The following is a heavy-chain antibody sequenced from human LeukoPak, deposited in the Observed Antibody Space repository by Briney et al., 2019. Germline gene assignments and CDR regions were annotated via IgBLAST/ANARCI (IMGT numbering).Heavy chain of an antibody. J-gene: IGHJ4*02. Sequence: RGGSLKISCKGSGYSFTSSWIGWVRQMPGKSLEWMGIIYPGDSDTRYSPSFQGQVTISADKSISTAYLQWSSLKASDTAMYYCASQLAAAGSYFDYWGQGTLVTVSS. CDR2: IYPGDSDT. V-gene: IGHV5-51*01. CDR3: ASQLAAAGSYFDY. D-gene: IGHD6-13*01. CDR1: GYSFTSSW.